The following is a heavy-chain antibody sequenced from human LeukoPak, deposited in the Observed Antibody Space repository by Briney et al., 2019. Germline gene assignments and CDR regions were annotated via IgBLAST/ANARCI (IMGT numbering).Heavy chain of an antibody. CDR1: GYTFTTYD. CDR2: MNPNSANT. CDR3: AGDRATITESFDY. V-gene: IGHV1-8*01. D-gene: IGHD5-24*01. Sequence: ASVKVSCKASGYTFTTYDINWVRQATGQGFEWIGWMNPNSANTGYAQKFQGRVTLTRNTSMNTAYMELSSLRSDDTAVYYCAGDRATITESFDYWGQGTLVTVSS. J-gene: IGHJ4*02.